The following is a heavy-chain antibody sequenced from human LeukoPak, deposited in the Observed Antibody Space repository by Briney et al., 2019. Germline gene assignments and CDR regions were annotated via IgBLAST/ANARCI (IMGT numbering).Heavy chain of an antibody. CDR1: GFTFSTYS. J-gene: IGHJ4*02. Sequence: GGSLRLSCAASGFTFSTYSMNWVRQAPGKGLEWVSTITSSSAYIYYADSVKGRFTISRDNAKNSLCLQMNSLRAEDTAVYYCARDLFGYGSFYGFWGQGTLVTVSS. V-gene: IGHV3-21*06. CDR2: ITSSSAYI. CDR3: ARDLFGYGSFYGF. D-gene: IGHD3-10*01.